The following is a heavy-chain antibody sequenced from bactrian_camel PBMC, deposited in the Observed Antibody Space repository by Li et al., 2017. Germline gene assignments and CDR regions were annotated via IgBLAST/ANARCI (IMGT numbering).Heavy chain of an antibody. D-gene: IGHD7*01. J-gene: IGHJ4*01. V-gene: IGHV3S53*01. Sequence: QLVESGGGSVQAGGSLGLSCSSGGYNFASACMGWFRQGAGKQREQREGIGVIKSDGATNYAHQFEGRFTISRDNAKNTLYLDLNSLKPEDTGVYYCARVAPGGPACVWSMPPFAKFQGQGTQVTVS. CDR1: GYNFASAC. CDR2: IKSDGAT.